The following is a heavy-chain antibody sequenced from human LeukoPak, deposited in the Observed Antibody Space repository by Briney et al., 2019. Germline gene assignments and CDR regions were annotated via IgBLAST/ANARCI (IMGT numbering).Heavy chain of an antibody. CDR1: GFTFSSYS. V-gene: IGHV3-23*01. Sequence: GGSLRLSCAASGFTFSSYSMNWVRQAPGKGLEWVSGISGSGGSTYYADSVKGRFTISRDNSKNTLFLQMNSLRAEDTAVYYCAKGLGSSSWFFLFDSWGQGTLVTVSS. CDR3: AKGLGSSSWFFLFDS. D-gene: IGHD6-13*01. CDR2: ISGSGGST. J-gene: IGHJ4*02.